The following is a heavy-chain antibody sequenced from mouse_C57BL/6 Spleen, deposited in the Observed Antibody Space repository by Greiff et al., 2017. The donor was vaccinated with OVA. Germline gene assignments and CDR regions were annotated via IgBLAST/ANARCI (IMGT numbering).Heavy chain of an antibody. CDR1: GFNIKNTY. D-gene: IGHD2-2*01. Sequence: DVKLQESVAELVRPGASVKLSCTASGFNIKNTYMHWVKQRPEQGLEWIGRIDPANGNTKYAPKFQGKATITADTSSNTAYLQLSSLTSEDTAIYYCARGGVWLRQGGYFDYWGQGTTLTVSS. V-gene: IGHV14-3*01. CDR2: IDPANGNT. J-gene: IGHJ2*01. CDR3: ARGGVWLRQGGYFDY.